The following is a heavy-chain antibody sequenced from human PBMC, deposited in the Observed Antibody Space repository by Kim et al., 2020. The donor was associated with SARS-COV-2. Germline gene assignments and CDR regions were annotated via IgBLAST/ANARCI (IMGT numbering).Heavy chain of an antibody. CDR2: ISGSGGST. V-gene: IGHV3-23*01. CDR3: AKSAHLVPAAMRSIDY. CDR1: GFTFSSYA. D-gene: IGHD2-2*01. Sequence: GGSLRLSCAASGFTFSSYAMSWVRQAPGKGLEWVSAISGSGGSTYYADSVKGRFTISRDNSKNTLYLQMNSLRAEDTAVYYCAKSAHLVPAAMRSIDYWGQGTLVTVSS. J-gene: IGHJ4*02.